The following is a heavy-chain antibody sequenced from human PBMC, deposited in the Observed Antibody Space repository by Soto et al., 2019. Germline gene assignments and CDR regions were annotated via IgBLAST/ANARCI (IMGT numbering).Heavy chain of an antibody. J-gene: IGHJ6*02. CDR1: GGTFSSYA. D-gene: IGHD2-15*01. Sequence: SVKVSCKAPGGTFSSYAISWVRQAPGQGLEWMGGIIPIFGTANYAQKFQGRVTITADESTSTGYMELSSLRSEDTAVYYCARSQGGSSSLDIYYYYYYGMDVWGQGTTVTVS. CDR3: ARSQGGSSSLDIYYYYYYGMDV. CDR2: IIPIFGTA. V-gene: IGHV1-69*13.